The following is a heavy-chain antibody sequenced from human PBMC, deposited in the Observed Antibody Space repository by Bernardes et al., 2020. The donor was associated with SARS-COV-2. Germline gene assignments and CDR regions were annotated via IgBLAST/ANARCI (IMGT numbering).Heavy chain of an antibody. Sequence: GGSLRLSCAASGFTFSSYWMNWVRQAPGKGLEWVANIKQDGSEKNYVDSVKGRFIISRDNAKNSLYLHINSLRVEDTAVYYCARGYGMDVWGQGTTVTVSS. CDR3: ARGYGMDV. V-gene: IGHV3-7*01. CDR2: IKQDGSEK. CDR1: GFTFSSYW. J-gene: IGHJ6*02.